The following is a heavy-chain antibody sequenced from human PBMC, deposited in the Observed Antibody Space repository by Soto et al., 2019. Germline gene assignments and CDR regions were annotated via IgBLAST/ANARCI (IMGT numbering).Heavy chain of an antibody. D-gene: IGHD3-3*01. CDR1: GGSISSSSYY. J-gene: IGHJ4*02. CDR3: ARIEQGDFWSGYLGLDD. CDR2: IYYSGST. V-gene: IGHV4-39*01. Sequence: SETLSLTCTVSGGSISSSSYYWGWIRQPPGKGLEWIGSIYYSGSTYYNPSLKSRVTISVDTSKNQFSLKLSSVTAADTAVYYCARIEQGDFWSGYLGLDDWGQGTLVTVSS.